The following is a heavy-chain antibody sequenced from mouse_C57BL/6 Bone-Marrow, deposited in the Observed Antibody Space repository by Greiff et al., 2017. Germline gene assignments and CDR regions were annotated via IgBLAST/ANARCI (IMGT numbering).Heavy chain of an antibody. CDR1: GFTFSDYY. CDR2: INYDGSST. Sequence: DVKLVESEGGLVQPGSSMKLSCTASGFTFSDYYMAWVRQVPEKGLEWVANINYDGSSTYYLDSLKSRFIISRDNAKNILYLQMSSLKSEDTATYYCARDYGSSYYYWYFDVWGTGTTVTVSS. V-gene: IGHV5-16*01. J-gene: IGHJ1*03. D-gene: IGHD1-1*01. CDR3: ARDYGSSYYYWYFDV.